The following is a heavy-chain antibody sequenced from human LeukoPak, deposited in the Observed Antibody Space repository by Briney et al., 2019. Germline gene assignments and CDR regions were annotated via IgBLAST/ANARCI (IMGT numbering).Heavy chain of an antibody. D-gene: IGHD4-11*01. CDR3: ARDGGYSNYAPGDY. V-gene: IGHV3-48*02. J-gene: IGHJ4*02. CDR2: ISSGSSIM. Sequence: GGSLRLSCVASGFTFGSYSMNWVRQAPGKGLEWVSYISSGSSIMYYADSVKGRFSISRDNAKNSLFLRMDSLRDDDTAVYYCARDGGYSNYAPGDYWGQGTLVTVSS. CDR1: GFTFGSYS.